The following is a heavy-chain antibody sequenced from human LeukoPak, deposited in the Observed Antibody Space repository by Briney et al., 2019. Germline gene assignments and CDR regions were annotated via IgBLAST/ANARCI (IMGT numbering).Heavy chain of an antibody. CDR1: GYSISSGYY. V-gene: IGHV4-38-2*01. Sequence: PSETLSLTCAVSGYSISSGYYWGWIRPPPWKGLEWIGSLYHSGNTYHNPSLKSRVTISEDSSKNQFSLKLRSVTAADTAVYYCARGYSSSSFHFDYWGQGTLVTVSS. CDR3: ARGYSSSSFHFDY. CDR2: LYHSGNT. J-gene: IGHJ4*02. D-gene: IGHD6-6*01.